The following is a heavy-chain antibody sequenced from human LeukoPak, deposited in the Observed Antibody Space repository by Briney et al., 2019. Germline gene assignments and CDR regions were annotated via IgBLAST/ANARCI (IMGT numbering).Heavy chain of an antibody. CDR3: ARYDFWSGYSIDY. J-gene: IGHJ4*02. V-gene: IGHV3-48*01. CDR2: ISSNGKTI. Sequence: GGSLRLSCATSGFTFSSYNMNWVRQAPGKGLEWVSFISSNGKTIHYADSVKGRFTISRDNSKNTLYLQMNSLRAEDTAVYYCARYDFWSGYSIDYWGQGTPVTVSS. D-gene: IGHD3-3*01. CDR1: GFTFSSYN.